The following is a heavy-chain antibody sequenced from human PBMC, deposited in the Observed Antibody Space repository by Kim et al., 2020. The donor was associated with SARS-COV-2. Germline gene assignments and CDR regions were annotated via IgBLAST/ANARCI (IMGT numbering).Heavy chain of an antibody. Sequence: ASVKVSCKASNYTFSAYGISWVRQAPGQGLEWMGWISIDNGDTKYAQNLQDRVTMTTDTSTSTAYMELRSLRSDDTAIYYCARDGTLVRGVLTHYYGLDVWGQGTTLTVSS. V-gene: IGHV1-18*01. J-gene: IGHJ6*02. CDR1: NYTFSAYG. D-gene: IGHD3-10*01. CDR3: ARDGTLVRGVLTHYYGLDV. CDR2: ISIDNGDT.